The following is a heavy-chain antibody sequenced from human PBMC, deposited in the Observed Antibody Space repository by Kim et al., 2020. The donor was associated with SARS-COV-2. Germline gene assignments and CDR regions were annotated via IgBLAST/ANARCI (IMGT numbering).Heavy chain of an antibody. J-gene: IGHJ6*02. D-gene: IGHD3-22*01. V-gene: IGHV3-23*01. CDR3: APLSGSTYGMDV. Sequence: YATSGEGRFTTSRDHSKNTLYLQMNSLRAEDTAVYYCAPLSGSTYGMDVWGQGTTVTVSS.